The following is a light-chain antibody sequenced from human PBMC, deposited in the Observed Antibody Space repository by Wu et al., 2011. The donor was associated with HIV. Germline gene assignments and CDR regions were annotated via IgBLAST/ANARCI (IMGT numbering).Light chain of an antibody. CDR3: QKXNTAPWT. CDR2: AAS. Sequence: DIQLTQSPSFLSASIGNRVTITCRASQGIGNYLAWYQQKPGKVPKLLIYAASILQSGVPSRFSGSGSGTDFTLTISSLQPEDVATYYCQKXNTAPWTFGQGTKVEMK. CDR1: QGIGNY. V-gene: IGKV1-27*01. J-gene: IGKJ1*01.